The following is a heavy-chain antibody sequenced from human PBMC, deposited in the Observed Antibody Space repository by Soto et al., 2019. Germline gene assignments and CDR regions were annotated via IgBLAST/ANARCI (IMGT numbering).Heavy chain of an antibody. CDR1: GGSFTSYS. Sequence: QVQLVQSGAELKKPGSSVKVSCEASGGSFTSYSFTWVRQAPGQGLEWMGRIIPIQGKANYALKFQDRVTITADRSTRTVYMELTSLRPEDTAVYFCAKSLLFLDHGYMDVWGKGTPVTVSS. CDR3: AKSLLFLDHGYMDV. V-gene: IGHV1-69*02. D-gene: IGHD3-3*01. CDR2: IIPIQGKA. J-gene: IGHJ6*03.